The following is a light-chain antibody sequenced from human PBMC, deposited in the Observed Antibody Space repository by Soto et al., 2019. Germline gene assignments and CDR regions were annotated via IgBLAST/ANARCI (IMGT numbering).Light chain of an antibody. J-gene: IGKJ1*01. V-gene: IGKV3-20*01. CDR1: QSVSSSY. CDR3: QQYGSSPWT. Sequence: EIVLTQSPGTLALSPGXRATLSCRASQSVSSSYLAWYQQKPGQAPRLLIYGASSRATGIPDRFSGSGSGTDFTLTISRLEPEDFAVYYCQQYGSSPWTFVQGTKVDIK. CDR2: GAS.